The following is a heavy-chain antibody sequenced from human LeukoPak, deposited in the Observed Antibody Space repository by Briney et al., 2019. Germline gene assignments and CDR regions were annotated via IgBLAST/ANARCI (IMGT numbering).Heavy chain of an antibody. D-gene: IGHD3-16*01. V-gene: IGHV3-66*01. CDR1: GFTVSSNY. J-gene: IGHJ3*02. CDR3: ARVVKDYVWGSYVMDAFDI. CDR2: IYSGGST. Sequence: GGSLRLSCAASGFTVSSNYMSWVRQAPGKGLEWVSVIYSGGSTYYADSVKGRFTISRDNSKNALYLQMNSLRAEDTAVYYCARVVKDYVWGSYVMDAFDIWGQGTMVTVSS.